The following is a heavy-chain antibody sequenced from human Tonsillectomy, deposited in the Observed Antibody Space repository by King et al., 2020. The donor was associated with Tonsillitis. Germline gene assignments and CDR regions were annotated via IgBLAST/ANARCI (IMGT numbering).Heavy chain of an antibody. V-gene: IGHV3-23*04. CDR3: AKQIGFCSGGTCSLDN. CDR2: ISGSGAYA. CDR1: GFTFSNYA. D-gene: IGHD2-15*01. J-gene: IGHJ4*02. Sequence: VQLVESGGGLVQSGGSLRLSCAASGFTFSNYAMSWVRQAPGKGLEWVSSISGSGAYAYYAESVEGRFTISRDNSKNTLCLQMNSLRAADTAVYYCAKQIGFCSGGTCSLDNWGQGALVTVSS.